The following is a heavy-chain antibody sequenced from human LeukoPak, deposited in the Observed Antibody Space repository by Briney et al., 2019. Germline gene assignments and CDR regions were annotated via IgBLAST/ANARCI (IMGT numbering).Heavy chain of an antibody. J-gene: IGHJ4*02. CDR2: MNPNSGNT. Sequence: ASVKVSCKASGYTFTSYDIHWVRQATGQGLEWMGWMNPNSGNTGYAQKFQGRVTMTRNTSISTAYMELSSLRSEETAVYYCARGIRDGHSYGPGSWGQGTLVTVSS. D-gene: IGHD5-18*01. V-gene: IGHV1-8*01. CDR1: GYTFTSYD. CDR3: ARGIRDGHSYGPGS.